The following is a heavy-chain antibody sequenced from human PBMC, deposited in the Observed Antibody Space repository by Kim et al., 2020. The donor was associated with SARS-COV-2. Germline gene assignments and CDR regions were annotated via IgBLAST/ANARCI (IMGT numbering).Heavy chain of an antibody. J-gene: IGHJ4*02. D-gene: IGHD4-17*01. V-gene: IGHV3-48*02. CDR2: ISYGGSYI. CDR1: GFTFSSYS. CDR3: VRDRDFGDYTHADY. Sequence: GWSLRLSCAVSGFTFSSYSMEWVRQAPGKGLEWVSYISYGGSYIYYADSVKGRFTISRDDAKNSLYLQMNSLSDEDTAVYHCVRDRDFGDYTHADYWGQGTLVTVSS.